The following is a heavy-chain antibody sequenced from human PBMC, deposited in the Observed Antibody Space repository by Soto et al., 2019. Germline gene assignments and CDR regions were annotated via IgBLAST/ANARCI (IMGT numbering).Heavy chain of an antibody. CDR3: ASVYSCSSTSCHVGWFDP. Sequence: QVQLVQSGAEVKKPGSSVKVSCKASGGTFSSYAISWVRQAPGQGLEWMGGIIPIFGTANYAQKFQGRVTITADESTTTAYMELSSLRSEDTAVYYCASVYSCSSTSCHVGWFDPWGQGTLVTVSS. V-gene: IGHV1-69*01. CDR2: IIPIFGTA. CDR1: GGTFSSYA. J-gene: IGHJ5*02. D-gene: IGHD2-2*01.